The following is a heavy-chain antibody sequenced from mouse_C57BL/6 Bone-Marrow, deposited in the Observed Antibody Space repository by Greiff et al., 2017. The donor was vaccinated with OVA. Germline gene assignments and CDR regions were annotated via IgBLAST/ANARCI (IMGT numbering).Heavy chain of an antibody. CDR3: ARFGKDAMDY. CDR2: INPSTGYT. D-gene: IGHD2-1*01. Sequence: QVQLKQSGAELAKPGASVKMFCKASGYTFTSYWMHWVKQRPGQGLEWIGYINPSTGYTEYNQKFKDKATLTADKSSSTAYMQLSSLTSEDSAVYYCARFGKDAMDYWGQGTSVTVSS. V-gene: IGHV1-7*01. J-gene: IGHJ4*01. CDR1: GYTFTSYW.